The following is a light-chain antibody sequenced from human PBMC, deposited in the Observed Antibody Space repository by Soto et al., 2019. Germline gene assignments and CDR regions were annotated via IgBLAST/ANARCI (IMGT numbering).Light chain of an antibody. Sequence: EKVMTQSPATLSMSPGERATLSCRASQSVSSFLAWYQQKPGQAPRLLIYGASTRATGIPARFSGSGSGTEFTLTISSLQSGDFAVYYCQQYSNWPPWTFGQGTKVEV. CDR2: GAS. CDR1: QSVSSF. V-gene: IGKV3-15*01. J-gene: IGKJ1*01. CDR3: QQYSNWPPWT.